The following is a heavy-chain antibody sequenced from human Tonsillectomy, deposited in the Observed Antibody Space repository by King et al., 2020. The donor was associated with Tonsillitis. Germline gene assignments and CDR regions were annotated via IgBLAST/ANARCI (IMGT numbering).Heavy chain of an antibody. CDR1: GFTCGDYA. CDR3: TRVDTRSEWELTDAFDI. V-gene: IGHV3-49*04. D-gene: IGHD1-26*01. J-gene: IGHJ3*02. CDR2: IRSKAYGGTT. Sequence: VQLVESGGGLVQPGRSLRLSCTASGFTCGDYAMSWVRQAPGKGLEWVGFIRSKAYGGTTEYAASVKGRFTISRDDSKSIAYLQMNSLKTEDTAVYYCTRVDTRSEWELTDAFDIWGQGTMVTVSS.